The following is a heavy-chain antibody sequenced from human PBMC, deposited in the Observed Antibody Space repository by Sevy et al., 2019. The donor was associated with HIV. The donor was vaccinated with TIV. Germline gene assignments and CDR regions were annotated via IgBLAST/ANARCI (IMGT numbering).Heavy chain of an antibody. CDR2: IHNNGNT. V-gene: IGHV4-59*08. D-gene: IGHD1-1*01. CDR3: AGETAWGRDYS. J-gene: IGHJ4*02. Sequence: SETLSLTCTVSTGSITSYWWTWIRQPPGKGLEWIANIHNNGNTNYNPSLKSRVTISVDTSKSKFSLRLSYVTTADTAMYYCAGETAWGRDYSWGQGTRVTVSS. CDR1: TGSITSYW.